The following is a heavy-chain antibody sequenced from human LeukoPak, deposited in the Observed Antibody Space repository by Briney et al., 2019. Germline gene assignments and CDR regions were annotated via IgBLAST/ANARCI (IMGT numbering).Heavy chain of an antibody. J-gene: IGHJ4*02. D-gene: IGHD3-9*01. CDR1: GFIFSNYA. CDR2: ISGRSNNT. CDR3: ARWGDYDVLTGYYVSDF. V-gene: IGHV3-23*01. Sequence: QAGASLRLSCAASGFIFSNYAMYWVRQAPGKGLEWVSAISGRSNNTYYADSVKGRFTISRDSSKNTLYLQMNSLRADDTAVYYCARWGDYDVLTGYYVSDFWGQGTLVSVCS.